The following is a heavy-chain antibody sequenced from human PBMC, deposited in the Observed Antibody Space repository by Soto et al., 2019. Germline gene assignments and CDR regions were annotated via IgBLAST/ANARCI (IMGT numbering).Heavy chain of an antibody. CDR3: ARDRHYYDILTGSQH. D-gene: IGHD3-9*01. CDR2: ISSSSSTI. V-gene: IGHV3-48*01. CDR1: GCTFSSYS. J-gene: IGHJ1*01. Sequence: GGSLRLSCAASGCTFSSYSMNWVSQAPGKGLEWVSYISSSSSTIYYADSVKGRFTISRDNAKNSLYLQMNSLRAEDTAVYYCARDRHYYDILTGSQHWGQGTLVTVSS.